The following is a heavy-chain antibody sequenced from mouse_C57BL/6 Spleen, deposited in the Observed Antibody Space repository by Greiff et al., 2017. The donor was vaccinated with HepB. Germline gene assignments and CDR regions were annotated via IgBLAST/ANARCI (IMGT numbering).Heavy chain of an antibody. D-gene: IGHD1-1*01. CDR2: ILPGSGST. J-gene: IGHJ3*01. CDR3: ARRYYGSSAWFAY. V-gene: IGHV1-9*01. Sequence: VQLQQSGAELMKPGASVKLSCKATGYTFTGYWIEWVKQRPGHGLEWIGEILPGSGSTNYNEKFKGKATFTADTSSNTAYIQLSSLTTEDSAIYYCARRYYGSSAWFAYWGQGTLVTVSA. CDR1: GYTFTGYW.